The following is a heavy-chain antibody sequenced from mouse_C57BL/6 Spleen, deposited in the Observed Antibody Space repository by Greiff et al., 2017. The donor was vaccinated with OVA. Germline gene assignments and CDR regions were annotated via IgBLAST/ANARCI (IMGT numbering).Heavy chain of an antibody. Sequence: VKLMESGAELVKPGASVKISCKASGYAFSSYWMNWVKQRPGKGLEWIGQIYPGDGDTNYNGKFKGKATLTADKSSSTAYMQLSSLTSEDSAVYFCARDPYDYDGGYYYAMDYWGQGTSVTVSS. D-gene: IGHD2-4*01. CDR3: ARDPYDYDGGYYYAMDY. CDR1: GYAFSSYW. CDR2: IYPGDGDT. J-gene: IGHJ4*01. V-gene: IGHV1-80*01.